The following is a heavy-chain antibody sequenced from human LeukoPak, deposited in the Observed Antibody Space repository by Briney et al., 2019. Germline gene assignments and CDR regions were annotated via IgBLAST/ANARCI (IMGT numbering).Heavy chain of an antibody. CDR2: ISGSGGST. J-gene: IGHJ1*01. Sequence: PGGSLRLSCAASGFAFSSYAMSWVRQAPGKGLEWVSAISGSGGSTYYADSVKGRFTISRDNSKNTLYLQMNSLRAEDTAVYYCAKDSTGTVYFQHWGQGTLVTVSS. CDR3: AKDSTGTVYFQH. D-gene: IGHD1-1*01. V-gene: IGHV3-23*01. CDR1: GFAFSSYA.